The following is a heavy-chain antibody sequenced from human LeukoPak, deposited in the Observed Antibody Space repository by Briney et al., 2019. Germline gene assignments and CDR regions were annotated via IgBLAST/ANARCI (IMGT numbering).Heavy chain of an antibody. J-gene: IGHJ4*01. Sequence: KTSETLSLTCTVSGDSISSGDYYWSWIRQPPGKGLEWIGYIFYSGSTYYNPSLKSRVTISVDTSKNQFSLKLSSVTAADTAVYYCARGWTVTMLFYDYWGHGTLVTVSS. V-gene: IGHV4-30-4*01. CDR3: ARGWTVTMLFYDY. D-gene: IGHD4-17*01. CDR1: GDSISSGDYY. CDR2: IFYSGST.